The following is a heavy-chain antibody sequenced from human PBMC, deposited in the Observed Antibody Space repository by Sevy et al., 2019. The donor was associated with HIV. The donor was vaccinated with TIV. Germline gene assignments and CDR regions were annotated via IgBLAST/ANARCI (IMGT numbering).Heavy chain of an antibody. CDR2: IYYSGST. CDR3: ARGAMVQGVIMIFDY. Sequence: SETLSLTCTVSGGSISSYYWSWIRQPPGKGLEWIGYIYYSGSTNYNPSHKSRVTISVDTSKNQFSLKLSSVTAADTAVYYCARGAMVQGVIMIFDYWGQGTLVTVSS. V-gene: IGHV4-59*01. D-gene: IGHD3-10*01. J-gene: IGHJ4*02. CDR1: GGSISSYY.